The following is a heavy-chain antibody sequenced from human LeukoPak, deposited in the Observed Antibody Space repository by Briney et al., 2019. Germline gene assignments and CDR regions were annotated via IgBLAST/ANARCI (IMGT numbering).Heavy chain of an antibody. CDR3: ARLSSGYYYDSSGYYYFDY. V-gene: IGHV5-51*01. Sequence: GESLKISCKSSGYSFTSYWIGWVRQMPGKGLEWMGIIYPGDSDTRYSPSFQGQVTISADKSISTAYLQWSSLKASDTAMYYCARLSSGYYYDSSGYYYFDYWGQGTLVTVSS. D-gene: IGHD3-22*01. J-gene: IGHJ4*02. CDR1: GYSFTSYW. CDR2: IYPGDSDT.